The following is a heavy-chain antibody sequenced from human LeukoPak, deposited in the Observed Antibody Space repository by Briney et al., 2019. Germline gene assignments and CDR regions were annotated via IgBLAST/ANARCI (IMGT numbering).Heavy chain of an antibody. CDR3: ARDAASAYSSSLGGWFDP. J-gene: IGHJ5*02. CDR1: GGSISSYY. V-gene: IGHV4-59*01. D-gene: IGHD6-13*01. CDR2: ISYSGST. Sequence: SETLSLTCTVSGGSISSYYWSWIRLPPGKGLEWIGYISYSGSTNYNPSLKSRVAISVDTSKNQFSLKLRSVTAADTAVYYCARDAASAYSSSLGGWFDPWGQGTLVTVSS.